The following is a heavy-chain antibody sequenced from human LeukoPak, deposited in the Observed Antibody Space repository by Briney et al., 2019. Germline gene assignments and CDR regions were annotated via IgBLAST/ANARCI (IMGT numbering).Heavy chain of an antibody. V-gene: IGHV3-21*01. Sequence: PGGSLRLSCAASGFTFSSYSMNWVRRAPGKGLERVSSISSSSSYIYYADSVKGRFTISRDNAKNSLYLQMNSLRAEDTAVYYCAREPGMGYGMDVWGQGTTVTVSS. CDR2: ISSSSSYI. J-gene: IGHJ6*02. D-gene: IGHD3-10*01. CDR3: AREPGMGYGMDV. CDR1: GFTFSSYS.